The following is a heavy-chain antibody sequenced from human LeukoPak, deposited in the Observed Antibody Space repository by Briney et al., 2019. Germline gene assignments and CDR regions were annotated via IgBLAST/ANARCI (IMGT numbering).Heavy chain of an antibody. CDR2: IYYSGST. Sequence: SETLSLTCTVSGGSISSYYWSWIRQPPGKGLEWIGYIYYSGSTNYNPSLKSRVTISVDTSKNQFSLKLSSVTAADTAVYYCARVPRLDGDFFFDYWGQGTLVTVSS. CDR3: ARVPRLDGDFFFDY. D-gene: IGHD4-17*01. CDR1: GGSISSYY. J-gene: IGHJ4*02. V-gene: IGHV4-59*01.